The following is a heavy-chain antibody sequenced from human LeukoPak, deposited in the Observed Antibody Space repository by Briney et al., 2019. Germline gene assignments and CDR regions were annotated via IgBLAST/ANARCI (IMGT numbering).Heavy chain of an antibody. CDR1: GFTVSSYY. J-gene: IGHJ4*02. D-gene: IGHD3-16*01. V-gene: IGHV3-66*01. CDR3: AMNSFDYHHTRNY. Sequence: PGGSLRLSCAASGFTVSSYYMTWVRQAPGKGLDWVSIVYSGGNTYYTDSVKGRFTVSRDNSKNTLYLQMNNLRAEDTAVYYCAMNSFDYHHTRNYWGQGTLVTVSS. CDR2: VYSGGNT.